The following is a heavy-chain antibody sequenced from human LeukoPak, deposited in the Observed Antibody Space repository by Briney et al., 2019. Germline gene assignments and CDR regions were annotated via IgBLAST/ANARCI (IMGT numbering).Heavy chain of an antibody. D-gene: IGHD3-22*01. CDR2: IYSGGST. Sequence: GGSLRLSCAASGFTFSNYAMSWVRQAPGKGLEWVSVIYSGGSTYYADSVKGRFTISRDNSKNTLYLQMNGLRAEDTAVYYCAKDPGAYYYEMGFDYWGQGTLVTVSS. V-gene: IGHV3-23*03. CDR1: GFTFSNYA. J-gene: IGHJ4*02. CDR3: AKDPGAYYYEMGFDY.